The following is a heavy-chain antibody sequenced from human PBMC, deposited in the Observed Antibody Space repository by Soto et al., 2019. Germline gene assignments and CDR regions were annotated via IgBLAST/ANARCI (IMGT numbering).Heavy chain of an antibody. CDR2: IYYSGST. CDR3: ARDSSYYYDSSGYS. V-gene: IGHV4-61*01. J-gene: IGHJ5*02. D-gene: IGHD3-22*01. CDR1: GGSVSSGSYY. Sequence: SETLSLTCTVSGGSVSSGSYYWSWIRQPPGKGLEWIGYIYYSGSTNYNPSLKSRVTISVDTSKNQFSLKLSSVTAADTAVYYCARDSSYYYDSSGYSWGQGTLVTVSS.